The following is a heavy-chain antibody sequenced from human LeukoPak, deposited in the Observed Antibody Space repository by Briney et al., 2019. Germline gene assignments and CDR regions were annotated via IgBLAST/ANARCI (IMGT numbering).Heavy chain of an antibody. J-gene: IGHJ4*02. CDR3: ARDGPHYDIDY. V-gene: IGHV3-33*01. Sequence: GGSLRLSCATSGFTFSSYGMHWVGQAPGKGLEWVTFIWYDGSNKIYADSVEGRFTISRDSSDNTLYLQMNSLRAEDTAVYFCARDGPHYDIDYWGQGTLVTVS. CDR1: GFTFSSYG. CDR2: IWYDGSNK. D-gene: IGHD3-9*01.